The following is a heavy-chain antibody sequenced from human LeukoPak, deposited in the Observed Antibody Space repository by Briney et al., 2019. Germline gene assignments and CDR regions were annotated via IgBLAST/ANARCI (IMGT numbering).Heavy chain of an antibody. CDR1: GYTFTSSG. D-gene: IGHD3-22*01. CDR3: ARDRVYYYDSSGEDAFDI. CDR2: ISAYNGNT. Sequence: ASVKVSCKASGYTFTSSGISWVRQAPGQGLEWMGWISAYNGNTNYAQKLQGRVTMTTDTSTSTAYMELRSLRSDDTAVYYCARDRVYYYDSSGEDAFDIWGQGTMVTVSS. V-gene: IGHV1-18*01. J-gene: IGHJ3*02.